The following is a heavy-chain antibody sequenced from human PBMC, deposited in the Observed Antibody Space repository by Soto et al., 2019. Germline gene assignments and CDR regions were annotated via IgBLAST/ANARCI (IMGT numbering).Heavy chain of an antibody. CDR2: IIPIFGTA. CDR1: GGTFSSYS. CDR3: ARDGGRHSGGIDY. Sequence: QVQLVQSGAEVKKPGSSVKVSCKASGGTFSSYSITWVRQAPGQGLEWMGEIIPIFGTANYAQKCQGRVTTTADESTSTASMELSSRRSEDTAVYYCARDGGRHSGGIDYWGQGTLVTVSS. D-gene: IGHD1-26*01. J-gene: IGHJ4*02. V-gene: IGHV1-69*01.